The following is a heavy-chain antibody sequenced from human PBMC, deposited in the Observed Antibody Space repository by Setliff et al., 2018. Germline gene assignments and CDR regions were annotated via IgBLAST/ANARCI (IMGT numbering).Heavy chain of an antibody. CDR2: IDQSGIT. J-gene: IGHJ3*02. D-gene: IGHD3-22*01. V-gene: IGHV4-34*01. Sequence: LSLTCAVYGGSFSGYYWSWVRQPPGKGPEWIGEIDQSGITNYNPSLKSRVTISIDTSKNQFSLRLSSVTATDTAVYYCARGRRITMIVVPPGVFDIWGQGTMVTVSS. CDR3: ARGRRITMIVVPPGVFDI. CDR1: GGSFSGYY.